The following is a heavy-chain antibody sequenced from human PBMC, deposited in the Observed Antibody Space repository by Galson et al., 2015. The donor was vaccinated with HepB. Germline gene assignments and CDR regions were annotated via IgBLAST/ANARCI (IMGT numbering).Heavy chain of an antibody. CDR1: GFTFSSYG. CDR3: AKDLWYQLLGSHDAFDI. Sequence: SLRLSCAASGFTFSSYGMHWVRQAPGKGLEWVAVISYDGSNKYYADSVKGRFTISRDNSKNTLYLQMNSLRAEDTAMYYCAKDLWYQLLGSHDAFDIWGQGTMVTVSS. V-gene: IGHV3-30*18. D-gene: IGHD2-2*01. CDR2: ISYDGSNK. J-gene: IGHJ3*02.